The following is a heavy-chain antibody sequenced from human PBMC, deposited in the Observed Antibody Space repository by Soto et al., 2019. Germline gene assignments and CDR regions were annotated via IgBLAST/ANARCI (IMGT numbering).Heavy chain of an antibody. CDR3: ARPASGGSRDAFDL. CDR1: GYSFTSYW. Sequence: PGESLKISCKGSGYSFTSYWISWVRQMPGKGLEWMGRIDPSDSYTNYSPSFQGQVTISVDKSISTAYLQWSSLQASDTAIYYCARPASGGSRDAFDLWGQGTMVTVSS. CDR2: IDPSDSYT. J-gene: IGHJ3*01. D-gene: IGHD2-15*01. V-gene: IGHV5-10-1*01.